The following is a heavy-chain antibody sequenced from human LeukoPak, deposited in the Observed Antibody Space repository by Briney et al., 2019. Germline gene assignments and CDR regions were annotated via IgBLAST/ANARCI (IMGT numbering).Heavy chain of an antibody. D-gene: IGHD3-10*01. J-gene: IGHJ4*02. CDR1: GFTVSTNY. CDR3: ARGTVTMVDY. Sequence: GGSLRLSCAASGFTVSTNYMSWVRQAPGRGLEWVSVIYSGGSTYYADSVKGRFTISRDNSKNTLFLQMNSLRAGDTAVYYCARGTVTMVDYWGQGTLVTVSS. V-gene: IGHV3-66*01. CDR2: IYSGGST.